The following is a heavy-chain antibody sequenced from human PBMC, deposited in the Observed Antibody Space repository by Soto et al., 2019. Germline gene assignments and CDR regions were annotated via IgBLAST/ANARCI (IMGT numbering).Heavy chain of an antibody. V-gene: IGHV1-69*01. Sequence: QVQLVQSGAEVKKPGSSVKVSCKASGGTFSSYAISWVRQAPGQGLEWMGGIIPIFGKANYAQKFQGRVTITADESTSTAYMELSSLRSEDTAVYYCARARYCSSTSCYSWFDPGGQGTLVTVSS. D-gene: IGHD2-2*01. CDR2: IIPIFGKA. J-gene: IGHJ5*02. CDR1: GGTFSSYA. CDR3: ARARYCSSTSCYSWFDP.